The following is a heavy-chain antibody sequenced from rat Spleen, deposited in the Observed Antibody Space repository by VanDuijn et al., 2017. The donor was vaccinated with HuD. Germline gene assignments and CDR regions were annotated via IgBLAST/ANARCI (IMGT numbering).Heavy chain of an antibody. Sequence: QVQLKESGPGLMQPSETLSLTCTVSGFSLTSNGVGWVRQPLGKGLVWMGTIWAGGSTNYNSAVQSRLSISRDTSKSQVFLKMNSLQPEDTGTYYCARHALYGGHNDYWGQGVMVTVSS. D-gene: IGHD1-11*01. CDR3: ARHALYGGHNDY. CDR1: GFSLTSNG. CDR2: IWAGGST. J-gene: IGHJ2*01. V-gene: IGHV2-72*01.